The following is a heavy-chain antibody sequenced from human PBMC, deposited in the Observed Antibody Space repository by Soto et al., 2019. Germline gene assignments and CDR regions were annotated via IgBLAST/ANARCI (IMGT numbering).Heavy chain of an antibody. J-gene: IGHJ3*02. CDR2: ISAYNGNT. CDR3: ARVEKEYYGGNSVSAFDI. V-gene: IGHV1-18*01. D-gene: IGHD4-17*01. CDR1: GYTFTSYG. Sequence: QVQLVQSGAEVKKPGASVKVSCKASGYTFTSYGISWVRQAPGQGLEWMGWISAYNGNTNYAQKLQGRVTMTTDTSTSTAYMELRSLRSDDTTVYYCARVEKEYYGGNSVSAFDIWGQGSMVTVSS.